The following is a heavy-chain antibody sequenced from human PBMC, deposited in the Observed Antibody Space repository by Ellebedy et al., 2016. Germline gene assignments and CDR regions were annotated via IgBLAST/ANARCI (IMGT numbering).Heavy chain of an antibody. J-gene: IGHJ4*02. D-gene: IGHD4-11*01. Sequence: GGSLRLSXAASGLSVTSNDMSWVRQAPGRGLELVSLMYGGGTEYYADSVKGRFTISRDNSKNTLYLQMNSLRAEDTAVYYCAKEGPTSSHFDYWGQGTLVTVSS. CDR1: GLSVTSND. CDR2: MYGGGTE. CDR3: AKEGPTSSHFDY. V-gene: IGHV3-53*01.